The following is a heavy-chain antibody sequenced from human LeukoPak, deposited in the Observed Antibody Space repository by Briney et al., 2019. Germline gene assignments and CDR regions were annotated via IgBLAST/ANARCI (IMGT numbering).Heavy chain of an antibody. V-gene: IGHV3-53*01. J-gene: IGHJ4*02. D-gene: IGHD4-23*01. Sequence: GGSLRLSCAASGVTVSSNYMSWVRQAPGKGLEWVAVIYRGGSTYYADSVKGRFTISRDNSKNTLYLQMNSLRAEDTAVYYCARDEGGNSDYWGQGTLVTVSS. CDR1: GVTVSSNY. CDR2: IYRGGST. CDR3: ARDEGGNSDY.